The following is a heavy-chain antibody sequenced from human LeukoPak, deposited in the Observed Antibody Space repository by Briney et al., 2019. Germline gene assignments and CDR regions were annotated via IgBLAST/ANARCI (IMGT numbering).Heavy chain of an antibody. CDR1: GFTLSSYW. Sequence: GGSLRLSCAASGFTLSSYWMSWVRQAPGKGLEWVANIKQDGSEKYYVDSVKGRFTISRDNAKNSLYLQMNSLRAEDTAVYYCARSGYSSSWYGGAMGYWGQGTLVTVSS. D-gene: IGHD6-13*01. V-gene: IGHV3-7*01. CDR3: ARSGYSSSWYGGAMGY. CDR2: IKQDGSEK. J-gene: IGHJ4*02.